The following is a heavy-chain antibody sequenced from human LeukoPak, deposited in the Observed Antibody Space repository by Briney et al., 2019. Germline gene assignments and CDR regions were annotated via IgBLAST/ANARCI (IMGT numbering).Heavy chain of an antibody. J-gene: IGHJ4*02. CDR2: ISGSGGST. CDR3: TKSRFFGDLDY. CDR1: GFTFSSSS. Sequence: GGSLRLSCVASGFTFSSSSMIWVRQAPGKGLEWVSAISGSGGSTYYADSVKGRFTISRDNSKNTVYVQMKSLRVEDTAVYYCTKSRFFGDLDYWGQGTLVTVSS. V-gene: IGHV3-23*01. D-gene: IGHD3-3*01.